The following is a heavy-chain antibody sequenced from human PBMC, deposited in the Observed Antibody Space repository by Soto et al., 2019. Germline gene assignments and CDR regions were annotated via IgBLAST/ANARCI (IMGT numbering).Heavy chain of an antibody. CDR1: VFTFSDFA. Sequence: QTGGSLRLACLSSVFTFSDFAMTWVRHVPGRGLEWVASLDGAGGSTYYAESVRGRFSISRDNSQNTLFLQMKRLTVDDTAIYYCAAPRDEYGSGVSWFTYGMDIWGQGTTVTVSS. CDR2: LDGAGGST. CDR3: AAPRDEYGSGVSWFTYGMDI. J-gene: IGHJ6*02. D-gene: IGHD3-10*01. V-gene: IGHV3-23*01.